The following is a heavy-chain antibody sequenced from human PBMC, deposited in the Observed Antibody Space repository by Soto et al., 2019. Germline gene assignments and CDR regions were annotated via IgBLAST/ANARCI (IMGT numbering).Heavy chain of an antibody. CDR2: ISYDGSNK. CDR1: GFTFRSYG. V-gene: IGHV3-30*18. Sequence: GGSLRLSCAASGFTFRSYGMHWVRQAPGKGLEWVAVISYDGSNKYYADSVKGRFTISRDNSKNTLYLQMNSLRAEDTAVYYCAKVGFEYSYGHKFDYWGQGTLVTVSS. J-gene: IGHJ4*02. D-gene: IGHD5-18*01. CDR3: AKVGFEYSYGHKFDY.